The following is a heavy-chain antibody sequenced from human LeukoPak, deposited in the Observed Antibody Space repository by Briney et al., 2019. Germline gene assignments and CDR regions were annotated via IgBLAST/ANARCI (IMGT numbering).Heavy chain of an antibody. CDR1: GFTVSSNF. D-gene: IGHD6-19*01. CDR3: ARDRDNSGWSTGCYYYYYGMDV. V-gene: IGHV3-66*01. CDR2: IYSGGST. J-gene: IGHJ6*02. Sequence: GGSLRLSCAASGFTVSSNFMSWVRQAPGKGLEWVSVIYSGGSTYYADSVKGRFTISRDNSKNTLYLQMNSLRAEVTAVYYCARDRDNSGWSTGCYYYYYGMDVWGQGTTVTVSS.